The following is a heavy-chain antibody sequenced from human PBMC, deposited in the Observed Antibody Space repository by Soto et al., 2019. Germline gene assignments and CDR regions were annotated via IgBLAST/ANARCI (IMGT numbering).Heavy chain of an antibody. CDR1: GDSISSINW. Sequence: LRRTLSLTCGVSGDSISSINWWSWVRQSPGKGLEWIGEISHSGDTNYNPSLQSRVILSLDKSKNQVSLKLTSVTAADTAGYYCAREGDRTANPFTCGGPGTLVTVSS. J-gene: IGHJ4*02. CDR3: AREGDRTANPFTC. V-gene: IGHV4-4*02. CDR2: ISHSGDT. D-gene: IGHD1-1*01.